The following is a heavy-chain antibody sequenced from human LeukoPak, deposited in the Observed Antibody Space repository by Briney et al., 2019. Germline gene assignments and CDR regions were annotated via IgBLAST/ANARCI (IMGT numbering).Heavy chain of an antibody. CDR3: ARLYCSSTSCYWNWFDP. CDR1: GGSISSSNW. J-gene: IGHJ5*02. CDR2: IYHSGST. Sequence: PSETLSPTCAVSGGSISSSNWWSWVRQPPGKGLEWIGEIYHSGSTNYNPSLKSRVTISVDKSKNQFSLKLSSVTAADTAVYYCARLYCSSTSCYWNWFDPWGQGTLVTVSS. D-gene: IGHD2-2*01. V-gene: IGHV4-4*02.